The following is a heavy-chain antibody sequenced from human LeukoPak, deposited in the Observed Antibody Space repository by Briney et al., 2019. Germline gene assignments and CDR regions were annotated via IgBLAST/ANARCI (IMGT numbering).Heavy chain of an antibody. J-gene: IGHJ6*03. CDR1: GYTFTSYD. CDR2: MNPNSGNT. D-gene: IGHD2-2*01. V-gene: IGHV1-8*01. Sequence: ASVKVSCKASGYTFTSYDINWVRQATGQGLEGMGWMNPNSGNTGYAQKFQGRVTMTRNTSINTAYMQLSSLRSDDTAVYYCARIISYCSSTTCLRPYYYYMDVWGEGTTVIVS. CDR3: ARIISYCSSTTCLRPYYYYMDV.